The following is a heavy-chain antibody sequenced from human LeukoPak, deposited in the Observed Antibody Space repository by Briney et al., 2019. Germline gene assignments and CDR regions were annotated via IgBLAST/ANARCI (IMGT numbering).Heavy chain of an antibody. CDR2: ISGSGLNT. CDR3: AKGVTPVISLQFFDY. CDR1: GFSFSSFS. J-gene: IGHJ4*02. D-gene: IGHD4-17*01. Sequence: GGSLRLSCAASGFSFSSFSMNWVRQAPGKGLEWVSSISGSGLNTYYADSVKGRFTISRDKSKNTLYLQMNSLRAEDTAVYYCAKGVTPVISLQFFDYWGQGTLITVSS. V-gene: IGHV3-23*01.